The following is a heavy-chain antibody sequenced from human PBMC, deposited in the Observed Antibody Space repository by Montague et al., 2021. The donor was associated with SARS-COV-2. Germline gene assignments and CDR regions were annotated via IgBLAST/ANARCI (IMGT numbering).Heavy chain of an antibody. J-gene: IGHJ3*02. D-gene: IGHD3-22*01. CDR1: GGSISGYC. CDR3: ARDLYDSAGYLRDAFGI. Sequence: SETLSLTCTVSGGSISGYCWSWIRQTPGKGLEWIGYISYSGSTNYSPSLKSRVTIFLDTSKNQFSLKLSSVTAADTAVYFCARDLYDSAGYLRDAFGIWGQGTMVTVSS. CDR2: ISYSGST. V-gene: IGHV4-59*13.